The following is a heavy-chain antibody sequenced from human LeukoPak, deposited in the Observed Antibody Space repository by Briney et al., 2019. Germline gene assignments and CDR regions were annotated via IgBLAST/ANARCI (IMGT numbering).Heavy chain of an antibody. CDR1: GFTFSSYW. CDR3: ARDGGMVRGVNYYYYMDV. J-gene: IGHJ6*03. D-gene: IGHD3-10*01. CDR2: IKQDGSEK. V-gene: IGHV3-7*01. Sequence: GGSLRLSCAASGFTFSSYWMSWVRQAPGKGLEWVANIKQDGSEKYYVDSVKGRFTISRDNAKNSLYLQMNSLRAEDTAVYYCARDGGMVRGVNYYYYMDVWGKGTTVTVSS.